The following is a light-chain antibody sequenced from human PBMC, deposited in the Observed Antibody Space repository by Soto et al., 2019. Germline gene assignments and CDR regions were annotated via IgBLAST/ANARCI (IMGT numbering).Light chain of an antibody. Sequence: QSVLTQPASVSGSPGQSITISCTGTSSDVGFYNYVSWYQQQHPGKAPKLMSYEVDNRPSGVSIRFSCSNYGNTASLTISGLLAEDEADYYCSSYEHGSTYVFGTGNKVTV. CDR2: EVD. J-gene: IGLJ1*01. V-gene: IGLV2-14*01. CDR3: SSYEHGSTYV. CDR1: SSDVGFYNY.